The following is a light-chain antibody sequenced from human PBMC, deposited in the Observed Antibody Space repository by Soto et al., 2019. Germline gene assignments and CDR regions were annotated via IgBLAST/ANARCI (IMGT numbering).Light chain of an antibody. J-gene: IGKJ2*01. CDR3: RQRTHWPPYT. Sequence: IVLTQSPATLSLSPGERATLSCRASQSVSSYLAWYQQKTGQGPRLLIFATTTRATGIPARFSGSGSGTDFTLTISSLEPEDFAVYYCRQRTHWPPYTFGQGTRLEIK. V-gene: IGKV3-11*01. CDR2: ATT. CDR1: QSVSSY.